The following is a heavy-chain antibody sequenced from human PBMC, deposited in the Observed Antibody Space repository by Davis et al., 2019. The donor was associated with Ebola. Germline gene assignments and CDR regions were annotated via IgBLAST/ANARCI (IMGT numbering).Heavy chain of an antibody. V-gene: IGHV1-2*02. CDR2: INPKSGAT. J-gene: IGHJ4*02. Sequence: ASVTVSCKAFGYTFIYYYINWVRQTPGQGLEWMGRINPKSGATTYAQRFQGRVTMTRDTSSGTASMDLGSLKSDDTAVYYCARGPAANAPLDYWGQGTLVTVSS. CDR1: GYTFIYYY. CDR3: ARGPAANAPLDY. D-gene: IGHD2-2*01.